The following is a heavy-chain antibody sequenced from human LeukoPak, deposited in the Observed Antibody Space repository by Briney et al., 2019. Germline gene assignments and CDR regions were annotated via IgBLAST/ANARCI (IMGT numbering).Heavy chain of an antibody. CDR3: AREGGNTRYYYGSGSYYN. V-gene: IGHV1-18*01. CDR1: GYTFTSYG. Sequence: GASVKVSCKASGYTFTSYGISWVRQAPGQGLEWMGWISAYNGNTNYAQKLQGRVTMTTDTSTSTAYMELRSLRSDDTAVYYCAREGGNTRYYYGSGSYYNWGQGTLVTVSP. J-gene: IGHJ4*02. CDR2: ISAYNGNT. D-gene: IGHD3-10*01.